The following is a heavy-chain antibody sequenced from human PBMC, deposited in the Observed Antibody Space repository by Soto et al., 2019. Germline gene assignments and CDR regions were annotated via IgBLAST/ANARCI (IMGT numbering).Heavy chain of an antibody. J-gene: IGHJ4*02. V-gene: IGHV3-23*01. CDR1: GVTFSIFP. Sequence: EVQVLESGGGLVQPGGSLRLSCAASGVTFSIFPMTWVRQAPGRGLAWVSAISRSGDAIYYADSVRGRCTMSRDTPNNTLCLQMSSLRAEDTAISYWASHYDIPTCALAYFAFWDQGSLVTVSS. CDR2: ISRSGDAI. CDR3: ASHYDIPTCALAYFAF. D-gene: IGHD3-9*01.